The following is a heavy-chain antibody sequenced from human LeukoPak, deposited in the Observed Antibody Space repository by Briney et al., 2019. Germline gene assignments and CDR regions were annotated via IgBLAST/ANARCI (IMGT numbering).Heavy chain of an antibody. J-gene: IGHJ4*02. CDR2: ISGSGGST. D-gene: IGHD1-1*01. Sequence: GGSLRLSCVASGFTFNSYVMSWVRQAPGKGLEWVSAISGSGGSTYYADSVKGRFTISRDNSNNTLYVQMSSLRAEDTAVYYCAEDRGTGTNNHWGQGTLVTVSS. CDR1: GFTFNSYV. CDR3: AEDRGTGTNNH. V-gene: IGHV3-23*01.